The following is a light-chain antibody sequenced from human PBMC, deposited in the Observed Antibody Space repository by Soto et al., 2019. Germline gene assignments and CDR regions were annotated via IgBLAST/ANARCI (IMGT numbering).Light chain of an antibody. V-gene: IGKV1-39*01. J-gene: IGKJ5*01. Sequence: DIQMTPSPSSLPACVGSRVIITGLASQSISNYLNWYQQKPGKAPKVLIYAASNLQSGVPSRFSGSGSGTDFTLTISSLQPEDFATYYCQQSYSTPITFGQGTRLEIK. CDR3: QQSYSTPIT. CDR2: AAS. CDR1: QSISNY.